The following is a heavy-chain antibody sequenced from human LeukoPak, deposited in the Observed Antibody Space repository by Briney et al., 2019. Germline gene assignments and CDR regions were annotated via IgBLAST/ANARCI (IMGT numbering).Heavy chain of an antibody. Sequence: PSETLSLTCALYGGSFSSYSWSWTWIRQTPGKGLEWIGEIIEKGNANYNPSLKSRVTIDLDPSKNQFSLKLASMTAADTAMYYCARGYYPPRWYFDLWGRGNLVTVSS. CDR2: IIEKGNA. D-gene: IGHD3-10*01. V-gene: IGHV4-34*01. J-gene: IGHJ2*01. CDR3: ARGYYPPRWYFDL. CDR1: GGSFSSYS.